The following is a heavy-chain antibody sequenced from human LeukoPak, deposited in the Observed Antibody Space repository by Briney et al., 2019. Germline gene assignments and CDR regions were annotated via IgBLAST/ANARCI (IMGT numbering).Heavy chain of an antibody. J-gene: IGHJ5*02. CDR1: RFTFYHYA. CDR2: ISGGGGST. V-gene: IGHV3-43*02. Sequence: GGSLRLSCAGARFTFYHYAMHWVRQAPGQGLEWVSLISGGGGSTYYADSVKGRFTISRDNSKNSLYLQMNSLRIEDTALYYCAKEISASGTIGNWFDPWGQGTLVTVFS. CDR3: AKEISASGTIGNWFDP. D-gene: IGHD3-10*01.